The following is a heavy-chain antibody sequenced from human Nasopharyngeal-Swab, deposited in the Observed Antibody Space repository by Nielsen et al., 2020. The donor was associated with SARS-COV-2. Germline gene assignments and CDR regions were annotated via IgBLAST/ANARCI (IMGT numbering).Heavy chain of an antibody. CDR1: GFIFDDYD. Sequence: GGSLRLSCTASGFIFDDYDMHWVRQAPGKGLEWVSSISWNGDDIDYADSVKGRFTMCRDNARNFLYVQMNSLRPEDTALYYCVKGVWGTHRSDAFNIWGQGTMVSVSS. V-gene: IGHV3-9*01. D-gene: IGHD3-16*02. J-gene: IGHJ3*02. CDR2: ISWNGDDI. CDR3: VKGVWGTHRSDAFNI.